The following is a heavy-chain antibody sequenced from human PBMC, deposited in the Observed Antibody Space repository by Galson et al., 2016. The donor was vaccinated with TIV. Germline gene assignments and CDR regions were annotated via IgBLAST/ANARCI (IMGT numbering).Heavy chain of an antibody. CDR3: ARGALDTDRQYYYYYGLDV. V-gene: IGHV3-74*01. CDR1: GFTFSTYW. Sequence: SCAASGFTFSTYWMHWVRQAPGKGLVWVSRIDSEGDNTRYADSVTGRFTISRDNAKNTLYLQMSRLGADDTAVYYCARGALDTDRQYYYYYGLDVWGQGTAVTVSS. J-gene: IGHJ6*02. D-gene: IGHD1-1*01. CDR2: IDSEGDNT.